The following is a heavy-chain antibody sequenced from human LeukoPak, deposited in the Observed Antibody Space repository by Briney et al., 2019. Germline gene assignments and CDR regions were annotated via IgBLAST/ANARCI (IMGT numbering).Heavy chain of an antibody. CDR2: IYYSGST. D-gene: IGHD5-12*01. J-gene: IGHJ4*02. V-gene: IGHV4-30-4*01. CDR3: ARDLGFDWVFGY. Sequence: SETLSLTSTVSGGSISSGDYYWSWICQPPGKGLEWIGYIYYSGSTYYNPSLKSRVTISVDTSKNQFSLKLSSVTAADTAVYYCARDLGFDWVFGYWGQGTLVTVSS. CDR1: GGSISSGDYY.